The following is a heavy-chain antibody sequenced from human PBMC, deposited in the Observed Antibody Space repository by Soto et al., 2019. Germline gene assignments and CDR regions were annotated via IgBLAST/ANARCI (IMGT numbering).Heavy chain of an antibody. Sequence: GGSLRLSCAASGFTFSSYWMSWVRQAPGKGLEWVANIKQDGSEKYYVDSVKGRFTISRDNAKNSLYLQMNSLRAEDTAVYYCASYQGSSSWYYYSYGMDVWGQGTTVTVSS. V-gene: IGHV3-7*01. CDR1: GFTFSSYW. CDR3: ASYQGSSSWYYYSYGMDV. J-gene: IGHJ6*02. CDR2: IKQDGSEK. D-gene: IGHD6-13*01.